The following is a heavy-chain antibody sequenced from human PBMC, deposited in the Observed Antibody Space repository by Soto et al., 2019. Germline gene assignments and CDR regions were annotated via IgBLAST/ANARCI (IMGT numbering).Heavy chain of an antibody. D-gene: IGHD3-10*01. CDR1: GFTFTSSA. CDR2: IVVGSGNT. Sequence: SVKVSCKASGFTFTSSAVQWVRQARGQRLEWIGWIVVGSGNTNYAQKFQERVTITRGMSTSTAYMELSSLRSEDTAVYYCAGGSWFGELLRFDYWGQGTLVTVSS. V-gene: IGHV1-58*01. CDR3: AGGSWFGELLRFDY. J-gene: IGHJ4*02.